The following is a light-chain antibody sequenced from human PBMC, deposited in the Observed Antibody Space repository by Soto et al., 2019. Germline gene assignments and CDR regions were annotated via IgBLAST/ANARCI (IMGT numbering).Light chain of an antibody. CDR2: EVS. V-gene: IGLV2-14*01. CDR1: SSDVGGYNY. J-gene: IGLJ2*01. Sequence: QSVLTQPASVSGSPGQSITISCTGTSSDVGGYNYVSWYQQHPGKAPKLMIYEVSNRPSGVPDRFSGSRSGTSASLAITGLQVDDEADYYCQSYDSRLSAVVFGGGTKLTVL. CDR3: QSYDSRLSAVV.